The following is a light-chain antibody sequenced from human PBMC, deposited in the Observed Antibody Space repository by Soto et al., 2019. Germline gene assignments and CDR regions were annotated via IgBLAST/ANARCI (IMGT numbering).Light chain of an antibody. V-gene: IGLV2-14*01. CDR2: EVN. J-gene: IGLJ1*01. CDR1: SSDVGTYTY. CDR3: SSYTSSSTLYV. Sequence: QSVLTQPASVSGSPRQAITISCPGASSDVGTYTYVSWYQQHPGKATKLMIYEVNSRPSGVSNRFSGSKSGNTASLTIYGLQAEEEADYYGSSYTSSSTLYVSGTGTKGTVL.